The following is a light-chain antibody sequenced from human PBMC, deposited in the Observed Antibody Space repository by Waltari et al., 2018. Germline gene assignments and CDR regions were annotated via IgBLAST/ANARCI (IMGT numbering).Light chain of an antibody. Sequence: EIVLTQSPATLSLSPGERATLSCRASQSVSRYLAWYQQKPGQDPRLLIYESSNRATGIPARFSGSGSGTDFTLTISSLEPEDFAVYYCQQRSNWPSGTFGPGTKVDIK. CDR1: QSVSRY. J-gene: IGKJ3*01. CDR3: QQRSNWPSGT. CDR2: ESS. V-gene: IGKV3-11*01.